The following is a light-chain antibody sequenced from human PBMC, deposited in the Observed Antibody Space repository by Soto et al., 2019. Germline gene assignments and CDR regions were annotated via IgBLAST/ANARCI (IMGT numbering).Light chain of an antibody. V-gene: IGKV1-6*01. CDR2: AAS. CDR3: LQDYNYPRT. CDR1: QGIRND. Sequence: AIQMTQSPSSLSASVGDRVTITCRASQGIRNDLGWYQQKPGKTPKLLICAASSLQSGVPSRFSGSGSGTDFTLTISSLQPEDFATYYCLQDYNYPRTFGQGTKVDIK. J-gene: IGKJ1*01.